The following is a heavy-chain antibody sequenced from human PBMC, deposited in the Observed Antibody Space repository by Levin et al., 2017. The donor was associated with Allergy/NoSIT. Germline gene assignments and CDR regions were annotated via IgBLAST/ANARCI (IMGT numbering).Heavy chain of an antibody. V-gene: IGHV3-23*01. D-gene: IGHD3-10*01. J-gene: IGHJ4*02. CDR3: AKSGDSGSGNPYSKDFDY. Sequence: LSLPFSSSGFTFTPYAMSWVRQAPGTGLSLFSGISDGGGSTYYGDSVKGRFTISRDNSKNTLYLEMNSLRAEDTAVYYCAKSGDSGSGNPYSKDFDYWGQGSLVTVSS. CDR2: ISDGGGST. CDR1: GFTFTPYA.